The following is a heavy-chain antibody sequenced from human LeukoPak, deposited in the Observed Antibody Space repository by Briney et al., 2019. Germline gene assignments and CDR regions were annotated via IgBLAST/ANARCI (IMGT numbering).Heavy chain of an antibody. V-gene: IGHV4-39*01. J-gene: IGHJ6*02. CDR3: ARTYGDYDYYYYGMDV. CDR1: GGSISSSSYS. D-gene: IGHD4-17*01. CDR2: VYYSGST. Sequence: SETLSLTRTVSGGSISSSSYSWGWIRQPPGKGLEWIGSVYYSGSTYYNPSLKSRVTISVDTSKNQFPLKLSSVTAADTAVYYCARTYGDYDYYYYGMDVWGQGTTVTVSS.